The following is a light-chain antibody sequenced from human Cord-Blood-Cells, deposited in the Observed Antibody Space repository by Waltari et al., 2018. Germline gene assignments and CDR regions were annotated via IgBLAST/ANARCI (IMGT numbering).Light chain of an antibody. CDR2: AAS. J-gene: IGKJ2*01. CDR3: QQSYSTPYT. V-gene: IGKV1-39*01. CDR1: QSNSSY. Sequence: DIQTTQSPCSLSASVGDRVTSTSWASQSNSSYLTWYQQKPGKAPKLLIYAASSLQSGVPARFSGSGSGTDFTLTISSLQPEDFATYYCQQSYSTPYTFGQGTKLEIK.